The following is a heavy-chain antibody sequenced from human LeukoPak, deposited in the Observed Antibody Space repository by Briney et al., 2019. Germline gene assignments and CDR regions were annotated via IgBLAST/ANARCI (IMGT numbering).Heavy chain of an antibody. V-gene: IGHV3-7*01. CDR2: IKQDGSEK. CDR3: AREGRGGFDI. Sequence: GGSLRLSCAASGFTFSSYWMSWIRKAPGKGLEWVANIKQDGSEKEYVGSVKGRFTISRDNAKSSVYLQMNSLRGEDTAVYYCAREGRGGFDIWGQGTMVTVPS. CDR1: GFTFSSYW. D-gene: IGHD6-25*01. J-gene: IGHJ3*02.